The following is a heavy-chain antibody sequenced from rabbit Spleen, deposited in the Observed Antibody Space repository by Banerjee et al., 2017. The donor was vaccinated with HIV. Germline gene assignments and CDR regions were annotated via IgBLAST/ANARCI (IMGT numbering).Heavy chain of an antibody. D-gene: IGHD1-1*01. J-gene: IGHJ4*01. V-gene: IGHV1S45*01. CDR1: GFSFSSGYD. CDR3: ARDLVGVIGWNFSL. Sequence: QEQLVESGGGLVKPGASLTLTCKASGFSFSSGYDMCWVRQAPGKGLELIACIYAGISSNTYYASWAKGRFTISKTSSTTVTLQMTSVTAADRATYFCARDLVGVIGWNFSLWGQGTLVTVS. CDR2: IYAGISSNT.